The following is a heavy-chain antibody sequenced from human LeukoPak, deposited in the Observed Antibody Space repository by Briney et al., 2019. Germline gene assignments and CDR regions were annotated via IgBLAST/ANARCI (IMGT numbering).Heavy chain of an antibody. V-gene: IGHV1-18*01. D-gene: IGHD3-9*01. Sequence: ASVKVSCKTSGYTFSNYAIAWVRQAPGQGLEWMGWISGYNDNTVYTKNFQGRVTMTTDTSTSTAYMELRSLRSDDTAVYYCARGDISPGRPYLFDYWGQGTPVTVSS. CDR1: GYTFSNYA. CDR3: ARGDISPGRPYLFDY. J-gene: IGHJ4*02. CDR2: ISGYNDNT.